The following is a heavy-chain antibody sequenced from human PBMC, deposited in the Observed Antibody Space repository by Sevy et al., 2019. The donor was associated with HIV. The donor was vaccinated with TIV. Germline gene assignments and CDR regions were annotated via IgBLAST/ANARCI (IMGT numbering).Heavy chain of an antibody. V-gene: IGHV3-7*01. CDR3: ARRFFDV. J-gene: IGHJ4*02. D-gene: IGHD3-16*01. Sequence: GGSLRLSCAASGFTFDTYWMQWVRQAPGKGLEWVANIRQDGGEIYYSDSVKDRFTISRDNAKESLFLQMTNLKVEDSGIYYCARRFFDVWGQGVLVTVSS. CDR2: IRQDGGEI. CDR1: GFTFDTYW.